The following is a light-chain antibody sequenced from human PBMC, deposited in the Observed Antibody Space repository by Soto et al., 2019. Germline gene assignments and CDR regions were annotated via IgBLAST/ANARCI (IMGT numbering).Light chain of an antibody. CDR2: KTS. CDR1: QSISSW. J-gene: IGKJ1*01. V-gene: IGKV1-5*03. Sequence: DIQMTQSPSTLSASVGDRVTITCRASQSISSWLAWYQQKPGKAPKLLIYKTSSLESGVTSRFSGSGSGTEFTLTISSLQPDDVGTYCCQQYNMLWTFGQGTKVEIK. CDR3: QQYNMLWT.